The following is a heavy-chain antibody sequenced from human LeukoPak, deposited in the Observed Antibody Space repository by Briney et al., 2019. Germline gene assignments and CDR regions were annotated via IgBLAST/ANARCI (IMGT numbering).Heavy chain of an antibody. CDR2: INPNSGGT. J-gene: IGHJ6*02. CDR3: ARESGQPITMIVVGYYYYGMDV. V-gene: IGHV1-2*02. CDR1: GYTLTELS. D-gene: IGHD3-22*01. Sequence: ASVKVSCKVSGYTLTELSMHWVRQAPGQGLEWMGWINPNSGGTNYAQKLQGRVTMTTDTSTSTAYMELRSLRSDDTAVYYCARESGQPITMIVVGYYYYGMDVWGQGTTVTVSS.